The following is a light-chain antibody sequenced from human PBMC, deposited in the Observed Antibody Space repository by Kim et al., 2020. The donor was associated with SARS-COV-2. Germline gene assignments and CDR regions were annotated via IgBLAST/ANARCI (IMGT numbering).Light chain of an antibody. CDR3: QQYNSLPST. J-gene: IGKJ1*01. Sequence: EIVLTQSPATLSLSPGERATLSCRASQSVSSNYLAWYQQKPGQAPRLLIYGASSRATGIPDRFSGSGSGTDFILTIDKLEPEDFAVYYCQQYNSLPSTFGQGTKVDIK. CDR1: QSVSSNY. CDR2: GAS. V-gene: IGKV3-20*01.